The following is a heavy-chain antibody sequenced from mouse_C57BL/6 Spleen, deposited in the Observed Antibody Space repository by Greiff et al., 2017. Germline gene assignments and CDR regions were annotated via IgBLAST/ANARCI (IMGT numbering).Heavy chain of an antibody. Sequence: EVKLEASGGCLVQSGRYLRLSCATSWFTFSDFYLVCVRQAPGKGLEWSAASRNKANDYTTGYSASVMGRFLVSRDTSQSILYLQMNALRAEDTAMYYCARVPITTVVAEDWYFDVWGTATTVTAAS. CDR1: WFTFSDFY. CDR3: ARVPITTVVAEDWYFDV. J-gene: IGHJ1*03. D-gene: IGHD1-1*01. CDR2: SRNKANDYTT. V-gene: IGHV7-1*01.